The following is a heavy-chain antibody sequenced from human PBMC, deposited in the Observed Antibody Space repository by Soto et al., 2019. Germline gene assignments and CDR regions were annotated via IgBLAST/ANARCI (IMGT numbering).Heavy chain of an antibody. CDR1: GFTFDDYA. V-gene: IGHV3-9*01. Sequence: GGSLRLSCAASGFTFDDYAMHWVRQAPGKGLEWVSGISWNSGSIGYADSVKGRFTISRDNAKNSLYLQMNSLRAEDTALYYCAKDMEGRYSSSWHLIKDYWGQGTLVTVSS. CDR2: ISWNSGSI. D-gene: IGHD6-13*01. CDR3: AKDMEGRYSSSWHLIKDY. J-gene: IGHJ4*02.